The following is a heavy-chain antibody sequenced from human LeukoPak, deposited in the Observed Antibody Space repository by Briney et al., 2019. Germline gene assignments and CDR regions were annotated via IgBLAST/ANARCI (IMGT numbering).Heavy chain of an antibody. Sequence: GASVKVSCKASGYTFISYYMHWVRQAPGQGLEWMGIINPSGGSTSYAQKFQGRVTMTRDTSTSTVYMELSSLRSEDTAVYYCASSIRDSSSWYGGDSSGPGDYWGQGTLVTVSS. CDR3: ASSIRDSSSWYGGDSSGPGDY. D-gene: IGHD6-13*01. V-gene: IGHV1-46*01. CDR2: INPSGGST. J-gene: IGHJ4*02. CDR1: GYTFISYY.